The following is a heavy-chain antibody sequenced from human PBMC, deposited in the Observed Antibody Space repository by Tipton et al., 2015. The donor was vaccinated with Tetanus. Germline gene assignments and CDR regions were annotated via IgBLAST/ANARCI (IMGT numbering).Heavy chain of an antibody. Sequence: TLSLTCTVSGGSISSGGYFWSWIRQLPGKGLEWIGYIYYNTGGTYYNPSLKSRVTISEDTSKDQFSLKLTSVTAADTAIYYCARRGNQSSSSSGGLDVWGQGTTVTVSS. J-gene: IGHJ6*02. CDR2: IYYNTGGT. CDR3: ARRGNQSSSSSGGLDV. D-gene: IGHD6-13*01. CDR1: GGSISSGGYF. V-gene: IGHV4-31*03.